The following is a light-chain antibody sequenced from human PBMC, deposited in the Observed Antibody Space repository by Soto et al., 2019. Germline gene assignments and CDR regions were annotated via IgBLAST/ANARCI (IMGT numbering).Light chain of an antibody. CDR1: HDVSRN. CDR2: DAS. J-gene: IGKJ4*01. Sequence: DIQMTQSPSSLSASVGDRVTIACQSSHDVSRNLNWFQQKPGEAAKLLNYDASNLERGVPSRFSASGSGTDFTFTISSLHPEDVETYYCQQYNSMLSFGGGTEIELK. V-gene: IGKV1-33*01. CDR3: QQYNSMLS.